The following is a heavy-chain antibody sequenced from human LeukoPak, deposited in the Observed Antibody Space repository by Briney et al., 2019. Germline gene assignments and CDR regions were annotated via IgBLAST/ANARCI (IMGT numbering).Heavy chain of an antibody. V-gene: IGHV3-23*01. D-gene: IGHD4-17*01. Sequence: GGSLRLSCAASGFTFSSDCMRCCRQAPGKGREWGSAIIGSGGSTYYADSVKGRFTISRDNSKNTLYLQMNSLRAEDTAVYSCAKYHSADYGSFDYWGQGTLVTVSS. J-gene: IGHJ4*02. CDR1: GFTFSSDC. CDR2: IIGSGGST. CDR3: AKYHSADYGSFDY.